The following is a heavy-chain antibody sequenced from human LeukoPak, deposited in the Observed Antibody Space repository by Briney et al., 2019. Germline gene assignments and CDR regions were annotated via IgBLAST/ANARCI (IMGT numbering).Heavy chain of an antibody. CDR2: IGTAGDT. V-gene: IGHV3-13*01. D-gene: IGHD3-9*01. Sequence: GGSLRLSCAASGFTFSSYDMHWVRQATGKGLEWVSAIGTAGDTYYPGSVKGRFTISRESTKNSLYLQMNSLRAGDTAVYYCARGYDILTGDNYFDYWGQGALVTVSS. CDR3: ARGYDILTGDNYFDY. CDR1: GFTFSSYD. J-gene: IGHJ4*02.